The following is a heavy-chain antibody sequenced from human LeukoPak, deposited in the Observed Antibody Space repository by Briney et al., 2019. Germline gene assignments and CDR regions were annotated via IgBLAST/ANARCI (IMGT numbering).Heavy chain of an antibody. V-gene: IGHV3-21*04. Sequence: GGSLRLSCAASGFTFSSYSMNWVRQAPGKGLEWVSSISSSSSYIYYADSVKGRFTISRDNAKNSLYLQMNSLRAEDTAVYYCARPPLVGRYFDLWGRGALVTVSS. CDR1: GFTFSSYS. D-gene: IGHD2-2*01. CDR3: ARPPLVGRYFDL. CDR2: ISSSSSYI. J-gene: IGHJ2*01.